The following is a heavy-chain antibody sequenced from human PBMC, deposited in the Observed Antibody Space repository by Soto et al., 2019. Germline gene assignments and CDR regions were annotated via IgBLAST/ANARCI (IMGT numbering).Heavy chain of an antibody. V-gene: IGHV4-4*02. J-gene: IGHJ6*02. Sequence: NPSETLSLTCAVSGGSISSSNWWSWVRQPPGKGLEWIGEIYHSGSTNYNPSLKSRVTISVDKSKNQFSLKLSSVTAADTAVYYCARDLGVATIRALDYYYGMDVWGQGTTVTAP. D-gene: IGHD5-12*01. CDR3: ARDLGVATIRALDYYYGMDV. CDR1: GGSISSSNW. CDR2: IYHSGST.